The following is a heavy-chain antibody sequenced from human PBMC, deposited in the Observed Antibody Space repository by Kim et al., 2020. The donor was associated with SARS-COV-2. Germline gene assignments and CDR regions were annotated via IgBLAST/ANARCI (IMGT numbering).Heavy chain of an antibody. D-gene: IGHD3-22*01. CDR3: ARRTYYYDSRLDY. CDR1: GGSFSGYY. V-gene: IGHV4-34*01. J-gene: IGHJ4*02. Sequence: SETLSLTCAVYGGSFSGYYWSWIRQPPGKGLEWIGEINHSGSTNYNPSLKSRVTISVDTSKNQFSLKLSSVTAADTAVYYCARRTYYYDSRLDYWGQGTLVTVSS. CDR2: INHSGST.